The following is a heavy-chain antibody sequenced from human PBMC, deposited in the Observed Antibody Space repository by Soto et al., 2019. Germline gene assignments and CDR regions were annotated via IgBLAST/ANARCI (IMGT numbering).Heavy chain of an antibody. CDR1: GFTFSSYA. CDR2: ISYDGSNK. CDR3: ARGHTNYYYYYGMDV. Sequence: PGGSLRLSCAASGFTFSSYAMHWVRQAPGKGLEWVAVISYDGSNKYYADSVKGRFTISRDNSKNTLYLQMNSLRAEDTAVYYCARGHTNYYYYYGMDVWGQGTTVTVSS. D-gene: IGHD2-2*01. J-gene: IGHJ6*02. V-gene: IGHV3-30-3*01.